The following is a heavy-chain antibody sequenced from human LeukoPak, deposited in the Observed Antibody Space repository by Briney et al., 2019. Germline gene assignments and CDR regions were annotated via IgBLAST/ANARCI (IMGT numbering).Heavy chain of an antibody. D-gene: IGHD6-19*01. CDR3: AREGGIAVAGTIHFDY. J-gene: IGHJ4*02. CDR2: ISSSSSTI. V-gene: IGHV3-48*04. Sequence: GGSLRLSCAASGFTFSSYSMNWVRQAPGKGLEWVSYISSSSSTIYYADSVKGRFTISRDNAKNSLYLQMNSLRAEDTAVYYCAREGGIAVAGTIHFDYWGQGTLVTVSS. CDR1: GFTFSSYS.